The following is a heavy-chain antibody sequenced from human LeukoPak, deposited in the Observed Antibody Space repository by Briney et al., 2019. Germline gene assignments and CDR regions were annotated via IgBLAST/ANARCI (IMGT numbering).Heavy chain of an antibody. CDR2: IYTSGST. CDR3: ARDWGDWGPHACDM. V-gene: IGHV4-4*07. Sequence: SETLSLTCTVSGGSISSYYWSWIRQPAGKGLEWIGRIYTSGSTNYNPSLKSRVTMSVDTSKNQFSLKLSSVTAADTAVYYCARDWGDWGPHACDMWGQETMVTVSS. CDR1: GGSISSYY. D-gene: IGHD3-16*01. J-gene: IGHJ3*02.